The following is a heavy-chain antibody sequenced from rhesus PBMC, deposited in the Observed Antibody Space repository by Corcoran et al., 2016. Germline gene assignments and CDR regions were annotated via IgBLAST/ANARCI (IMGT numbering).Heavy chain of an antibody. CDR3: ATSGGVSGYCSGGVCYGGRGLDS. J-gene: IGHJ6*01. Sequence: KISCKASGYTFTDYYLHWVRQAPGKGLEWMGRVDPEDGEADYAQKFQDRVTINADTSTDTAYMELSSLRSEDTAMYYCATSGGVSGYCSGGVCYGGRGLDSWGQGVVVTVSS. CDR2: VDPEDGEA. V-gene: IGHV1-111*02. CDR1: GYTFTDYY. D-gene: IGHD2-8*01.